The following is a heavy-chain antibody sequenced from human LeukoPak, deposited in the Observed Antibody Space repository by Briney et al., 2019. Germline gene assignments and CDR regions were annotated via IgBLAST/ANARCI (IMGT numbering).Heavy chain of an antibody. J-gene: IGHJ4*02. CDR1: GFTVSSNH. D-gene: IGHD1-1*01. CDR3: ARGPAGYN. CDR2: IYSGGST. Sequence: GGSLRLSCAASGFTVSSNHMSWVRQAPGKGLEWVSVIYSGGSTDYADSVKGRFTISRDILKNTVYLQMNSLRAEDTAVYYCARGPAGYNWGQGTLVTVA. V-gene: IGHV3-53*01.